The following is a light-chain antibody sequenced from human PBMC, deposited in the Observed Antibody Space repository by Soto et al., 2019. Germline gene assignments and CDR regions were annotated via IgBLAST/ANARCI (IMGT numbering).Light chain of an antibody. CDR3: QSYDSSLSGFV. V-gene: IGLV1-40*01. Sequence: QSVLTQPPSVSGAPGQRVTISCTGSSSNIGSGYDVHWYQQLPGTAPKLLIYDDFNRPSGVPDRFSGSKSGTSAPLAITGLQAEDETDYYCQSYDSSLSGFVFGTGTKVTVL. CDR2: DDF. J-gene: IGLJ1*01. CDR1: SSNIGSGYD.